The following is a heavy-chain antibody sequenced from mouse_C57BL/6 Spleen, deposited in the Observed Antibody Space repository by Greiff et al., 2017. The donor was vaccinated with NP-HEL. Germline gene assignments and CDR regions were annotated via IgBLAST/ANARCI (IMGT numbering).Heavy chain of an antibody. J-gene: IGHJ3*01. D-gene: IGHD2-4*01. CDR3: ARKDFYYYDGAWFAY. CDR2: IWSGGST. CDR1: GFSLTSYG. V-gene: IGHV2-2*01. Sequence: VQLQQSGPGLVQPSQSLSITCTVSGFSLTSYGVHWVRQSPGKGLEWLGVIWSGGSTDYNAAFISRLSISKDNSKSQVFFKMNSLQADDTAIYYCARKDFYYYDGAWFAYWGQGTLVTVSA.